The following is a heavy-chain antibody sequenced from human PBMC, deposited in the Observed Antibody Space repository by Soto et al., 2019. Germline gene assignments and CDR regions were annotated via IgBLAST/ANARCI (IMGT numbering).Heavy chain of an antibody. D-gene: IGHD5-18*01. CDR3: GRDGALGDRAVVDS. CDR2: IWYDGSNK. J-gene: IGHJ4*02. V-gene: IGHV3-33*01. Sequence: QVQLVESGGGVVQPGKSLRLSCAASGFTFSTYGMHWVRQAPGKGLEWVAVIWYDGSNKYHGDSLKGRFTISRDNSKNTLYLQVNNLRAEDTAVYCCGRDGALGDRAVVDSWGQGTLVTVSS. CDR1: GFTFSTYG.